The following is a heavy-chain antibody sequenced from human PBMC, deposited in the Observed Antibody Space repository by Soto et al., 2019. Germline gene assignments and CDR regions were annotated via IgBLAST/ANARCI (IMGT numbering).Heavy chain of an antibody. Sequence: QVQLVQSGAEVKKPGSSVRVSCKASGDTFTFYSINWVRQAPGLGLEWMGRINPILSMSNYAQRFQGRVTMTADKYTSTAYMELSSRRSEDTAMYYCASSYGSGYRAFDYWGQGALVTVSS. CDR3: ASSYGSGYRAFDY. J-gene: IGHJ4*02. CDR1: GDTFTFYS. CDR2: INPILSMS. V-gene: IGHV1-69*02. D-gene: IGHD3-10*01.